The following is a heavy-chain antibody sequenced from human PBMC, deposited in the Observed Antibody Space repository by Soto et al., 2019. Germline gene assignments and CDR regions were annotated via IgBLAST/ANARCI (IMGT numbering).Heavy chain of an antibody. CDR3: ARDVNKSLTPVTRGGWFDP. CDR2: IIPIFGTA. Sequence: QVQLVQSGAEVKKPGSSVKVSCKASGGTFSSYAISWVRQAPGQGLEWLGGIIPIFGTANYAQKFQGRVTITADESTSTAYMELSSRRFEDTAVYYCARDVNKSLTPVTRGGWFDPRGQGTLVTVSS. J-gene: IGHJ5*02. V-gene: IGHV1-69*01. CDR1: GGTFSSYA. D-gene: IGHD4-17*01.